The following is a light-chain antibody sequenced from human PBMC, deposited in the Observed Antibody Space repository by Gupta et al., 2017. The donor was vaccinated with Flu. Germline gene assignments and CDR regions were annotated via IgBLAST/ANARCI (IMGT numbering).Light chain of an antibody. V-gene: IGKV1-39*01. CDR2: AAS. CDR1: QSISSY. Sequence: DIQTTQSPSSLSASVGDRATITCRASQSISSYLNWYQQKPGKAPKLLIYAASSWQSGVPSRFSGSGSGTDFTLTISRLQPEDFATYYCQQSDSTPWTFGQGTKVEIK. J-gene: IGKJ1*01. CDR3: QQSDSTPWT.